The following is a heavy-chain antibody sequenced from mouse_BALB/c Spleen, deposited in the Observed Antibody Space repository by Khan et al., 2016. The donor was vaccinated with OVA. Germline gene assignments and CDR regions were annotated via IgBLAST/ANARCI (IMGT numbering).Heavy chain of an antibody. D-gene: IGHD1-1*01. Sequence: VQLQQSGPELMKPGASVKISCKASGYSFTSYYIHWVKQSHGKTLEWIGYIDPFNGGSTYNQKFKVKATLTVDKSSSTAYMHLSSLTSEDSAVXYRARHGSNSWFAYWGQGTLVTVSA. CDR1: GYSFTSYY. CDR2: IDPFNGGS. V-gene: IGHV1-31*01. CDR3: ARHGSNSWFAY. J-gene: IGHJ3*01.